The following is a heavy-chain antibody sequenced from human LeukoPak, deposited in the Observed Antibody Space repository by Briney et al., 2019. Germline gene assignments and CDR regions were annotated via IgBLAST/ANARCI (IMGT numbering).Heavy chain of an antibody. J-gene: IGHJ6*02. CDR1: GYTLTELS. CDR2: FDPEDGET. CDR3: ATGGYGSGFYGMDV. V-gene: IGHV1-24*01. D-gene: IGHD3-10*01. Sequence: ASVKVSCKVSGYTLTELSMHWVRQAPGKGLEWMGGFDPEDGETIYAQKFQGRVTMTEDTSTDTAYMELSSLRPEDTAVYYCATGGYGSGFYGMDVWGQGTTVTVSS.